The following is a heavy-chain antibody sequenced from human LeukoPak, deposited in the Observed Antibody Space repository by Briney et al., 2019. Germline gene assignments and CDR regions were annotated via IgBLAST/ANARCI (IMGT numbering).Heavy chain of an antibody. Sequence: ASVKVSCKASGYMFTSYGISWVRQAPGQGLEWMGWISGYNGNTKYAQKVQGRVTLSTDTSTSTAVMELRSLRSDDTAVYYCARDLSIQDYYYMDVWGKGTTVTVSS. V-gene: IGHV1-18*01. CDR1: GYMFTSYG. J-gene: IGHJ6*03. CDR3: ARDLSIQDYYYMDV. D-gene: IGHD2-21*01. CDR2: ISGYNGNT.